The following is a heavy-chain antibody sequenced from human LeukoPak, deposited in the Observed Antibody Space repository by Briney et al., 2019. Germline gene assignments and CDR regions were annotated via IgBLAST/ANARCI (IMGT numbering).Heavy chain of an antibody. V-gene: IGHV3-53*01. CDR3: ARYYYDSSGYPYYFDY. D-gene: IGHD3-22*01. J-gene: IGHJ4*02. CDR1: GFIVSNNY. Sequence: GGSLRLSCAASGFIVSNNYMSWVRQAPGKGLEWVSVIYSGGSTYYADSVKGRSTISRDNSKNTVYLQMNSLRAEDTAVYYCARYYYDSSGYPYYFDYWGQGTLVTVSS. CDR2: IYSGGST.